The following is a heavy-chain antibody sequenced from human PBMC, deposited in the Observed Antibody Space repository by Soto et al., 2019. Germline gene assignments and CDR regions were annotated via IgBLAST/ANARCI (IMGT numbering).Heavy chain of an antibody. J-gene: IGHJ4*02. CDR3: ARRGSGSYYDY. D-gene: IGHD1-26*01. CDR2: ISGSGDST. V-gene: IGHV3-23*01. CDR1: GFTFSSYD. Sequence: EVQLLESGGGLVQPGGSLRLSCAASGFTFSSYDMRWVRQAPGKGLEWVSAISGSGDSTYYADSVKGRFTGSRDNSTNTLYLQLNSLRAEDTAVYYCARRGSGSYYDYWGQGTLVTVSS.